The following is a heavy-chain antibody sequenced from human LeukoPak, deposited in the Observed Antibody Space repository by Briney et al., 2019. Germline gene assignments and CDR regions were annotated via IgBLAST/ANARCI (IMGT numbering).Heavy chain of an antibody. Sequence: PGGSLRLSCAASGFTFSTYWMHWVRQGPGKGLVWVSRITFDGRSTNYADSVKDRFTISRDNAKNTLYLQMNSLRAEDTAIYYCARAASNWAIDYWGQGNLVTVSS. CDR1: GFTFSTYW. CDR2: ITFDGRST. CDR3: ARAASNWAIDY. D-gene: IGHD2/OR15-2a*01. V-gene: IGHV3-74*01. J-gene: IGHJ4*02.